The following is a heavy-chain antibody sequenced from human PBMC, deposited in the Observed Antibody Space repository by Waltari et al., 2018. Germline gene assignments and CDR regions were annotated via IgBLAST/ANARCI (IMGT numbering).Heavy chain of an antibody. J-gene: IGHJ6*02. V-gene: IGHV3-23*01. Sequence: EVQLLESGGGLAQPGGSLRLSCEGSGFSFSTYAVSWVRQGPGRGGECVSGISGSGCLTDYADSVKGRFAISRDNSKNTLYLQMNSLRAEDTAVYYCAKGGFMTKVTTNGMDVWGQGTTVTVSS. CDR1: GFSFSTYA. CDR3: AKGGFMTKVTTNGMDV. CDR2: ISGSGCLT. D-gene: IGHD4-4*01.